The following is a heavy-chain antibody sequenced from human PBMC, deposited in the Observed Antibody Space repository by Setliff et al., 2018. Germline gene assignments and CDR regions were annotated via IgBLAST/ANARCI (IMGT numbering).Heavy chain of an antibody. D-gene: IGHD4-17*01. Sequence: SVKVSCKASGGTFSIYGISWVRQAPGQGLEWMGGFIPIFASPNYAQKFYGRVTITADESTSTAYMELYDLKSEDTAVYYCTRGREDYGDYYCDHWGQGSLVTVSS. CDR3: TRGREDYGDYYCDH. CDR2: FIPIFASP. V-gene: IGHV1-69*13. J-gene: IGHJ4*02. CDR1: GGTFSIYG.